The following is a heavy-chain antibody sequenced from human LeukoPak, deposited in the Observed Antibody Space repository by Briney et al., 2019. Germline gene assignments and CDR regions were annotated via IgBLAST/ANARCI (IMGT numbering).Heavy chain of an antibody. Sequence: SETLSLTCTVSGGSISSSSYYWGWIRQPPGKGLEWIGSIYYSGSTYYNPSLKSRVTISVDTSKNQFSLKLSSVTAADTAVYYCARVVRYYYGSGSAPYYYYYMDVWGKGTTVTISS. V-gene: IGHV4-39*07. CDR3: ARVVRYYYGSGSAPYYYYYMDV. J-gene: IGHJ6*03. D-gene: IGHD3-10*01. CDR1: GGSISSSSYY. CDR2: IYYSGST.